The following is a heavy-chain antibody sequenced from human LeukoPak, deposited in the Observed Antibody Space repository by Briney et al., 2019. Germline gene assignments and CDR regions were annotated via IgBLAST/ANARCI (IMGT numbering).Heavy chain of an antibody. CDR3: AVDNRDY. Sequence: SETLSLTCTVSGASVSSYYLSCIRQAAGKGLEWIGRIYTNGNTNYNPSLKSRVTISVDTSKNQFSLKLMSVTAADTDMYYCAVDNRDYWGQGILVTVSS. J-gene: IGHJ4*02. V-gene: IGHV4-4*07. CDR2: IYTNGNT. D-gene: IGHD2/OR15-2a*01. CDR1: GASVSSYY.